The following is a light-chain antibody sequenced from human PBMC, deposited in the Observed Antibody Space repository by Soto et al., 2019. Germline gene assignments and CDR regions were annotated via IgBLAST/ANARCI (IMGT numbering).Light chain of an antibody. V-gene: IGKV3-20*01. CDR1: QSVSNIY. CDR3: QQYGSSGT. Sequence: SVLTQSPGTMSLSPGERATLSCRASQSVSNIYLAWKQQKPGQAPRLLIYGASNRATGIPDRFSGSGSGTDFTLTISRLEPEDFAVYYCQQYGSSGTFGQGTKVDIK. CDR2: GAS. J-gene: IGKJ1*01.